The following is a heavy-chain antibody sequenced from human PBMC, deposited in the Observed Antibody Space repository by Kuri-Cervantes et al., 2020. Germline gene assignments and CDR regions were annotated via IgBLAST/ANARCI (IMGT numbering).Heavy chain of an antibody. J-gene: IGHJ5*02. V-gene: IGHV1-3*01. D-gene: IGHD3-16*01. CDR2: INAGNGNT. Sequence: ASVKVSCKASGYTFTSYAMHWVRQAPGQRLEWMGWINAGNGNTKYSQKLQGRVTITRDTSASTAYMELSSLRSEGTAVYYCARGSSVGGLYWFDPWGQGTLVTVSS. CDR3: ARGSSVGGLYWFDP. CDR1: GYTFTSYA.